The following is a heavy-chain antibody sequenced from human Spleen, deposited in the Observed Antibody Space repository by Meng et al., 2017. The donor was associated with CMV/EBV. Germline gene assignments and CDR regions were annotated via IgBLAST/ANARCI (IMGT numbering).Heavy chain of an antibody. CDR2: INPNSGGT. CDR3: ARNLAAAGTDAFDI. V-gene: IGHV1-2*02. Sequence: ASVKVSCKASGYTFTSHYMHWVRQAPGQGLEWMGWINPNSGGTNYAQKFQGRVTMTRDTSISTAYMELSRRRSDDTAVYYCARNLAAAGTDAFDIWGQGTMVTVSS. D-gene: IGHD6-13*01. J-gene: IGHJ3*02. CDR1: GYTFTSHY.